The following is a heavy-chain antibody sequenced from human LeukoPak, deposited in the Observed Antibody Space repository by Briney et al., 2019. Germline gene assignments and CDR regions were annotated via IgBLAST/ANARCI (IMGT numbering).Heavy chain of an antibody. V-gene: IGHV4-59*01. D-gene: IGHD3-10*01. CDR2: IYYSGST. J-gene: IGHJ4*02. CDR3: ARAGTYFDY. CDR1: GVSISSYY. Sequence: SETLSLTCTVSGVSISSYYWSWIRQPPGKGLEWIGYIYYSGSTNYNPSLKSRVTISVDTSKNHFSLKLSSVTAADTAVYYCARAGTYFDYWGQGTLVTVSS.